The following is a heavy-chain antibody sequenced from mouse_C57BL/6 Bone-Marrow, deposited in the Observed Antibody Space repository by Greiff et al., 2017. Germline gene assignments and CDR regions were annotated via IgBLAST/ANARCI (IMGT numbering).Heavy chain of an antibody. D-gene: IGHD1-1*01. Sequence: QVQLQQSGAELVRPGASVKLSCKASGYTFTDYYINWVKQRPGQGLEWIARIYPGSGNTYYNEKFKGKATLTADKSSSTAYMQLSSLASEDSAVYFCARGLLRFYWGQGTLVTVSA. J-gene: IGHJ3*01. CDR2: IYPGSGNT. V-gene: IGHV1-76*01. CDR3: ARGLLRFY. CDR1: GYTFTDYY.